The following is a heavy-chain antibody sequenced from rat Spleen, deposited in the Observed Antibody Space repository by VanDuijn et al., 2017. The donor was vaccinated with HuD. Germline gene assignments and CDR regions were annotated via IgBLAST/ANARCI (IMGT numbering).Heavy chain of an antibody. CDR2: ISYDGRRT. Sequence: EVQLVESDGGLVQPGRSLKLSCAASGFTFNDYYMAWVRQAPTKGLEWVATISYDGRRTYYRDSVKGRFTISSDDAKSTLFLQMNSLRSEDTATYYCARHRAYWFAYWGQGTLVTVSS. J-gene: IGHJ3*01. V-gene: IGHV5-29*01. CDR3: ARHRAYWFAY. CDR1: GFTFNDYY. D-gene: IGHD4-1*01.